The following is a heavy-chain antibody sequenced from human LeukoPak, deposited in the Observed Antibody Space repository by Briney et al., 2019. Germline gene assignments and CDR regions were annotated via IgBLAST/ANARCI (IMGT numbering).Heavy chain of an antibody. D-gene: IGHD7-27*01. CDR1: GFSVSTDY. Sequence: GGSLRLSCAASGFSVSTDYISWVRQAPGKGLEWVSTLYSGGNTYYAGSVKGRFTISRDNSKNTVYLEMNSLRAEDAAIYYCARGWGSFENWGQGTQVAVSS. CDR2: LYSGGNT. CDR3: ARGWGSFEN. J-gene: IGHJ4*02. V-gene: IGHV3-53*01.